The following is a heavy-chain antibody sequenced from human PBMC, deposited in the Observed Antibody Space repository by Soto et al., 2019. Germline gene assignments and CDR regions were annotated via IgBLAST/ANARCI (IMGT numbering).Heavy chain of an antibody. CDR3: AKVRSSGWSYAFDI. D-gene: IGHD6-19*01. CDR2: ITYDSTKK. CDR1: GFTFDDYT. J-gene: IGHJ3*02. Sequence: GGSLRLSCAASGFTFDDYTMHWVRQAPGKGLEWVSLITYDSTKKYYADSVKGRFTISRDNSNNTLYLQMNSLRAEDTGVFYCAKVRSSGWSYAFDIWGQGTMVPVSS. V-gene: IGHV3-43*01.